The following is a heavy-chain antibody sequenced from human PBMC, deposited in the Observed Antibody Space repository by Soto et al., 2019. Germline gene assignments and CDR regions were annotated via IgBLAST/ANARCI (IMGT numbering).Heavy chain of an antibody. J-gene: IGHJ6*03. CDR2: TYWDGDK. V-gene: IGHV2-5*02. CDR1: GFSLTTDGVG. D-gene: IGHD2-15*01. CDR3: VRSVRGQGCSGGSCYYTDV. Sequence: QITLKESGPTRMKPGQTLTLTCTFSGFSLTTDGVGVGWIRQSPGKALEWLARTYWDGDKRYTPSLKSRLTIITDTSKTQVVLMMSNMDPVDTGTYYCVRSVRGQGCSGGSCYYTDVWGKGTTVTVSS.